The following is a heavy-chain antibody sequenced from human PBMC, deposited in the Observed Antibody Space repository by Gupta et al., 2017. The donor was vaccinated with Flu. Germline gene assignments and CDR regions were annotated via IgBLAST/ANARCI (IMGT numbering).Heavy chain of an antibody. Sequence: QVQLQQWGAGLLKPSETLSLTCAVDGGSFSGYSWSWIRQPPGKGLEWIGEIRHSGGTNYNPSLKNRVTISADPSKRQFSLTLSSVTAADTAVYYCAGYQLLYRFDPWGQGTLVTVSS. CDR3: AGYQLLYRFDP. D-gene: IGHD2-2*02. J-gene: IGHJ5*02. CDR2: IRHSGGT. CDR1: GGSFSGYS. V-gene: IGHV4-34*01.